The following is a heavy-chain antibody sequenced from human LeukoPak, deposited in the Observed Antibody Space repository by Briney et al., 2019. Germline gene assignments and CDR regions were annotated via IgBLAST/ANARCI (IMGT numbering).Heavy chain of an antibody. V-gene: IGHV4-34*01. CDR3: ARGSDTAAGLH. Sequence: SETLSLTCAVYGGSFSGYYWSWIRQPPGKGLEWIGEINHSGSTNYNPSLKSRVSISVDSSKNQFSLKVSSVTAADTAVYYCARGSDTAAGLHWGQGTLVTVSS. CDR2: INHSGST. CDR1: GGSFSGYY. J-gene: IGHJ4*02. D-gene: IGHD6-13*01.